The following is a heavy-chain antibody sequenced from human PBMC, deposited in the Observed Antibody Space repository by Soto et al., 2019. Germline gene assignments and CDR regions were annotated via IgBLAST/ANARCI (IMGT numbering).Heavy chain of an antibody. V-gene: IGHV4-59*01. J-gene: IGHJ5*02. D-gene: IGHD4-17*01. CDR2: IHYSGTT. CDR1: GASITDYY. Sequence: SETLSLTCTVSGASITDYYWSWIRQSPRKGLEWIGSIHYSGTTDYNLALKSRVTISVDTSKTQFSLNLTSATAADTAVYYCSREGAFGDSPCDQGTRVIFSS. CDR3: SREGAFGDSP.